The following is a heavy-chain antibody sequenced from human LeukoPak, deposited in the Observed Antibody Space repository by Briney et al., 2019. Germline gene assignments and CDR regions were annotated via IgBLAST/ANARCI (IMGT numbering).Heavy chain of an antibody. CDR2: ISTYNGRT. J-gene: IGHJ3*02. CDR3: ARDFYETSGYYYDTFDI. CDR1: GYIFTSYG. V-gene: IGHV1-18*01. Sequence: ASVKVSCKASGYIFTSYGISWVRQAPGQGLEWMGWISTYNGRTNYARKLQGRVTMTTDTSTSTVYMDLRTLRSDDTAVYYCARDFYETSGYYYDTFDIWGQGTVVTVSP. D-gene: IGHD3-22*01.